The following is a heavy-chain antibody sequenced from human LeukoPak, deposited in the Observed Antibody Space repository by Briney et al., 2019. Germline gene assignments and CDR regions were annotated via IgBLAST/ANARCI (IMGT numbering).Heavy chain of an antibody. Sequence: PSETLSLTCTVSGGSISSTSYYWDWIRQPTGKGLEWIGEINHSGSTNYNPSLKSRVTISVDTSKNQFSLKLSSVTAADTAVYYCARQESSSADAFDIWGQGTMVTVSS. CDR3: ARQESSSADAFDI. D-gene: IGHD6-6*01. CDR1: GGSISSTSYY. CDR2: INHSGST. V-gene: IGHV4-39*01. J-gene: IGHJ3*02.